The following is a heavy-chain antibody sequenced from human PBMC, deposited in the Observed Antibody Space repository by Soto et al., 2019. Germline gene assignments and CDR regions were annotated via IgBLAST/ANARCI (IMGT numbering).Heavy chain of an antibody. D-gene: IGHD2-15*01. Sequence: ASVKVSCKTSGYTFTTYGINWVRQAPGQGLEWMGWINTYNGNTVYAQKLQGRVTMTTDTSTNTAYMELRSLRSDDTAVYYCVRVANGGLFDYWGPGNMVTVSS. CDR2: INTYNGNT. CDR1: GYTFTTYG. CDR3: VRVANGGLFDY. J-gene: IGHJ4*02. V-gene: IGHV1-18*01.